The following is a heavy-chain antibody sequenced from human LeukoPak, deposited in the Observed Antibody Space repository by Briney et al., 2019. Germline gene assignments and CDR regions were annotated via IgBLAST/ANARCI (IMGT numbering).Heavy chain of an antibody. J-gene: IGHJ4*02. CDR2: MHYSGST. CDR3: ARGGFRGVIVYFDY. CDR1: GGSISSNSYY. D-gene: IGHD3-10*01. Sequence: PSGTLSLTCTVSGGSISSNSYYWGWIRQPPGKGLEWIGSMHYSGSTYYNPSLKSRVTISVDTSKNQFSLKLSSVTAADTAVYYCARGGFRGVIVYFDYWGQGTLVTVSS. V-gene: IGHV4-39*01.